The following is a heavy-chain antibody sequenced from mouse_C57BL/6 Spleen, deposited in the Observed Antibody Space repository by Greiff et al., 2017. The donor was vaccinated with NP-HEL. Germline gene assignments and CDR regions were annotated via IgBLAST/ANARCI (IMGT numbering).Heavy chain of an antibody. Sequence: VQRVESGAELVRPGASVTLSCKASRYTFTDYEMHWVKQTPVHGLEWIGAIDPETGGTAYNQNFTGKAILTAYKSSSTAYMELRSLTSDDSAFYYCTRHGYAPAWFAYWGQGTLVTVSA. D-gene: IGHD2-2*01. CDR3: TRHGYAPAWFAY. J-gene: IGHJ3*01. V-gene: IGHV1-15*01. CDR2: IDPETGGT. CDR1: RYTFTDYE.